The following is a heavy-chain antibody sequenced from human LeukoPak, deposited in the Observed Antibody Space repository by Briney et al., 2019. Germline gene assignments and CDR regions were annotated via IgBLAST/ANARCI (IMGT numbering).Heavy chain of an antibody. Sequence: GGSLRLSYAASGFTFSSSNMHWVRQAPGKGLEWVSFISGAGTAIYYADSVRGRFTISRDIARKSLFLQMNSLRDEDTAVYYCARGGGRSYSDAFDIWGQGTVVTVSS. V-gene: IGHV3-48*02. CDR1: GFTFSSSN. D-gene: IGHD1-26*01. CDR3: ARGGGRSYSDAFDI. J-gene: IGHJ3*02. CDR2: ISGAGTAI.